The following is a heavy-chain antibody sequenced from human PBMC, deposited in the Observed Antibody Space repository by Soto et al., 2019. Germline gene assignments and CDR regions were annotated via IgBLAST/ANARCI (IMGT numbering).Heavy chain of an antibody. J-gene: IGHJ4*02. V-gene: IGHV3-7*05. CDR2: IKQDGSEK. CDR1: GFTFSAYW. D-gene: IGHD6-19*01. Sequence: EVHLVESGGDLVQPGGSLRLSCAASGFTFSAYWMQLVRQAPGKGLEWVAIIKQDGSEKYYVDSVTGRFTISRDNAKNSLYLQMSSLRAEDTAMYYCVGSRGWLFDYWGQGTLVTVSS. CDR3: VGSRGWLFDY.